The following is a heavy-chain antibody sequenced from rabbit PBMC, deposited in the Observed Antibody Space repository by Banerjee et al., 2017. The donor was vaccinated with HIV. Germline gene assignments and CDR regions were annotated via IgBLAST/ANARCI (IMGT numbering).Heavy chain of an antibody. D-gene: IGHD6-1*01. CDR2: IYSSSGNT. CDR3: ARSTGYNDGLGL. Sequence: QQALEESGGDLVKPEGSLTITCTASGFSFSSYWMCWVRQAPGKGLEWIGCIYSSSGNTVYASWAKGRFTISKTSSTTVTLQMTSLTAADTATYFCARSTGYNDGLGLWGQGTLVTVS. CDR1: GFSFSSYW. J-gene: IGHJ4*01. V-gene: IGHV1S45*01.